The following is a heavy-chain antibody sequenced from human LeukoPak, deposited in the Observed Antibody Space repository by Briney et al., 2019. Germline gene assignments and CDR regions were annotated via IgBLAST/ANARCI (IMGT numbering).Heavy chain of an antibody. D-gene: IGHD2-15*01. J-gene: IGHJ4*02. Sequence: GGSLRLSCAASGFTFSSYSMNWVRQAPGKGLEWVSSISSSSSYIYYADSVKGRFTISRDNAKNSLYLQMNSLRAEDTAVYYCAREGVVVVPLAYYFDYWGQGTLVTVSS. CDR1: GFTFSSYS. CDR3: AREGVVVVPLAYYFDY. CDR2: ISSSSSYI. V-gene: IGHV3-21*01.